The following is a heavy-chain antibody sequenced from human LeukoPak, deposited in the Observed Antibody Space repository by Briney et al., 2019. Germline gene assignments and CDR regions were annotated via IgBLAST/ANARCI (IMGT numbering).Heavy chain of an antibody. CDR2: IYSGGST. V-gene: IGHV3-53*01. D-gene: IGHD3-16*01. J-gene: IGHJ4*02. CDR3: AAQGVFSHGGY. CDR1: GFTVSNNY. Sequence: GGSLRLSCAASGFTVSNNYMSWVRQAPGKGLEWVSVIYSGGSTYYTDSVKGRFTIFRDTSKNTLYLQMNSLRAEDTAVYYCAAQGVFSHGGYWGQGTLVTVSS.